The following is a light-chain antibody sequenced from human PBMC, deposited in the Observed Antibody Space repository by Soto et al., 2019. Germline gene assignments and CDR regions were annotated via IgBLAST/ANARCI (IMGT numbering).Light chain of an antibody. CDR3: QHYGGSPSFT. Sequence: EIVLTQSPGTLSLSPGERATLSCRASQSVSSSYLGWYQQKPGQAPRLLIYGASGRATGIPDRFSGSGSGTDFTLTISRLEPEDFAVYYCQHYGGSPSFTFGPGTKVDLK. CDR1: QSVSSSY. CDR2: GAS. J-gene: IGKJ3*01. V-gene: IGKV3-20*01.